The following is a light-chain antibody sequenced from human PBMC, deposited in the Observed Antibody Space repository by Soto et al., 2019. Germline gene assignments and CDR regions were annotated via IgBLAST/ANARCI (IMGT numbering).Light chain of an antibody. J-gene: IGKJ1*01. CDR3: QQYDSSGWT. CDR2: GTS. V-gene: IGKV3-20*01. Sequence: EIVLTQSPGTLSVSPGEKATLSCRASQTDNNTNLAWYQQRPGQGPRLLIYGTSTRDGGIPARFRGSGSGTDFTLTISRLEPEDIAVYYCQQYDSSGWTFGQGTKVEIK. CDR1: QTDNNTN.